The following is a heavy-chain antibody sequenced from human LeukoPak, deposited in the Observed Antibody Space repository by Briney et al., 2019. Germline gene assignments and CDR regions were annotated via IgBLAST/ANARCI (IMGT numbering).Heavy chain of an antibody. Sequence: SVKVSCKASGGTFSSYAISWVRQAPGQGLEWMGGIIPIFGTANYAQKFQGRVTITTDESTSTAHMELSSLRSEDTAVYYCATGTDGYNYFDYWGQGTLVTVSS. CDR1: GGTFSSYA. V-gene: IGHV1-69*05. CDR2: IIPIFGTA. D-gene: IGHD5-24*01. CDR3: ATGTDGYNYFDY. J-gene: IGHJ4*02.